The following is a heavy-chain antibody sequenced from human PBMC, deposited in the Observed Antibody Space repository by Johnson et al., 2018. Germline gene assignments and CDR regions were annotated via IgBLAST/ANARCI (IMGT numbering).Heavy chain of an antibody. CDR2: ISSSSSYI. Sequence: VQLVESGGGLVKPGGSRRLSCAASGFTFSSYSMNWVRQAPGKGLEWVSSISSSSSYISYADSVKGRFTISRDNAKNSLYLQMNSLRAEDTAVYYCARDGVGATSGYWGQGTLATVSS. CDR1: GFTFSSYS. V-gene: IGHV3-21*01. J-gene: IGHJ4*02. CDR3: ARDGVGATSGY. D-gene: IGHD1-26*01.